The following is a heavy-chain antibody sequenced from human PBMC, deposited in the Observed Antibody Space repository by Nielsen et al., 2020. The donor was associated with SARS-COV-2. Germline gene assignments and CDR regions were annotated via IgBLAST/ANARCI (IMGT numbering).Heavy chain of an antibody. CDR3: ARRGGDPNDAFDI. D-gene: IGHD3-10*01. CDR2: LNPSSGGT. V-gene: IGHV1-2*04. J-gene: IGHJ3*02. Sequence: ASVKVSCKASGYNFATYYMHWLRQAPGQGLEWMGWLNPSSGGTEYTQDFQGWVTMTKDTSIATVYLELNSLKSDDTAVYYCARRGGDPNDAFDIWGQGTMVTVSS. CDR1: GYNFATYY.